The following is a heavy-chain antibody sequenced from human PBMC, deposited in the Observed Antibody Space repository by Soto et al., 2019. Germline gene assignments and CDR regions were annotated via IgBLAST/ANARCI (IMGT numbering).Heavy chain of an antibody. D-gene: IGHD3-10*01. V-gene: IGHV4-31*03. Sequence: SETLSLTCTVSGGSIDSATYYFIGIRQHPGKGLEWMGYIYYSGSTYYNPSLESRLTISQDTSKNQFSLKLSSVTAADTAVYYCARGPPTLGGFDYWGQGTLVTVSS. CDR2: IYYSGST. CDR3: ARGPPTLGGFDY. J-gene: IGHJ4*02. CDR1: GGSIDSATYY.